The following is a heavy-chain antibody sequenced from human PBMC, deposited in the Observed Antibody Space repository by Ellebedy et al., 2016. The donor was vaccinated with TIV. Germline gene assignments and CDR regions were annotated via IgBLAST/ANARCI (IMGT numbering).Heavy chain of an antibody. CDR2: IDYSGRT. V-gene: IGHV4-39*01. D-gene: IGHD3-16*01. J-gene: IGHJ4*02. Sequence: SETLSLXXRVSGGSISSPSFHWGWTRQSPGKGLEWVGCIDYSGRTYYNPSLKSRVTISIDTSKKVFSLHLSSVTAADTAVYFCARHLGGDYCDYWGQGTLVTVSS. CDR1: GGSISSPSFH. CDR3: ARHLGGDYCDY.